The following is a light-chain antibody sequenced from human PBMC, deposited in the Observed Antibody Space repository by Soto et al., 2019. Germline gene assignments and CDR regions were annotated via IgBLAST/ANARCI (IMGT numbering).Light chain of an antibody. CDR1: QSVLYNSKNKNY. CDR2: WAS. J-gene: IGKJ1*01. CDR3: QQYYTSPWT. Sequence: DIVMTQSPDSLAVSLGERATIDCKSSQSVLYNSKNKNYLAWYQQKPGQPPKLLIYWASTRESGVPDRFSGSGSGTHFTLTISILQAEDVAVYYCQQYYTSPWTFGQGNKVEIK. V-gene: IGKV4-1*01.